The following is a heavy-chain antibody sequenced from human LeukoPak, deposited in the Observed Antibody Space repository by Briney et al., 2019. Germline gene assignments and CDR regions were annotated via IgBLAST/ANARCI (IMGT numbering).Heavy chain of an antibody. J-gene: IGHJ4*02. CDR2: ITVNNGYT. CDR3: AKVHCISTNCNHIWTYFDY. Sequence: ASVKVSCKAAVYTFTSHGFIWLRQAPAQGLEWMGWITVNNGYTKYAQELQGRVTMTTDTSTSTAYMELRSLRSDETAVYYCAKVHCISTNCNHIWTYFDYWGQGTLVTVSS. D-gene: IGHD2-2*01. CDR1: VYTFTSHG. V-gene: IGHV1-18*01.